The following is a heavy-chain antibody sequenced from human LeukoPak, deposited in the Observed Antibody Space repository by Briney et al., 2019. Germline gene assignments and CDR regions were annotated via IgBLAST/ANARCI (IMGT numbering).Heavy chain of an antibody. CDR3: AREDYDSSGYRSD. V-gene: IGHV3-53*01. J-gene: IGHJ4*02. CDR1: GFTVSSNY. D-gene: IGHD3-22*01. Sequence: GGSLRLSCAASGFTVSSNYMSWVRQAPGKGLEWVSVIYSGGSTYYADSVKGRFTISRDNSKNTLYLQMNSLRAEDTAVYYCAREDYDSSGYRSDWGQGTLVTVSS. CDR2: IYSGGST.